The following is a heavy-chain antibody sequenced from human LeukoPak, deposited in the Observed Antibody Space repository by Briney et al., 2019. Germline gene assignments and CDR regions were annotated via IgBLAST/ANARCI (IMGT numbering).Heavy chain of an antibody. CDR3: ARLDSSGYQGGY. J-gene: IGHJ4*02. CDR1: GGSISSYY. V-gene: IGHV4-59*08. Sequence: PSETLSLTCTVSGGSISSYYWSWIRQPPGKGLEWIGYIYYSGSTNYNPSLKSRVTISVDTSKNQFSLKLSSVTAADTAVYYCARLDSSGYQGGYWGQGTLVTVSS. CDR2: IYYSGST. D-gene: IGHD3-22*01.